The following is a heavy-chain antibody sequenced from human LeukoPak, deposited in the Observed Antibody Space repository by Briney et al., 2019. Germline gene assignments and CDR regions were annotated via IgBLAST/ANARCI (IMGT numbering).Heavy chain of an antibody. Sequence: GGSLRLSCAASGFSFSDHPMHWVRQAPGKGLESVSAISGNGDRTYYGKSVTGRFTISRDNSRNTLYLQMDSLRAEDSAVYYCAKDQSSGYQWLFGYYYGMDVWGQGTTVTVSS. D-gene: IGHD6-19*01. CDR2: ISGNGDRT. V-gene: IGHV3-64*01. CDR3: AKDQSSGYQWLFGYYYGMDV. J-gene: IGHJ6*02. CDR1: GFSFSDHP.